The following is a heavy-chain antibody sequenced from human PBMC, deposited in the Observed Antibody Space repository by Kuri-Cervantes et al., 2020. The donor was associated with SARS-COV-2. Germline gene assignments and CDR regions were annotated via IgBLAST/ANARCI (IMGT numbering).Heavy chain of an antibody. J-gene: IGHJ4*02. Sequence: GESLKISCSASGFTFSSYAMHWVRQAPGKGLEWVSSISSSSSYIYYADSVKGRFTISRDNAKNSLYLQMNSLRAEDTAVYYCAGDTGIAARPRNFDYWGQGTLVTVSS. CDR3: AGDTGIAARPRNFDY. CDR2: ISSSSSYI. V-gene: IGHV3-21*01. CDR1: GFTFSSYA. D-gene: IGHD6-6*01.